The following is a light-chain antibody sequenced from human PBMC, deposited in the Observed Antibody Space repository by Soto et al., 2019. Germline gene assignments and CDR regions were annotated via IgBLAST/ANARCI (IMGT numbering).Light chain of an antibody. V-gene: IGLV2-14*01. Sequence: QSALTQPASVSGSPGQSITISCPGTSSDVGSYNYVSWYQQHPGKAPRLMIYASRNRPSAVSHRFSGSRSGNTASLTISGLQAEDEADYFCSSYTSGSTLYVFGSGTKVTVL. CDR1: SSDVGSYNY. CDR3: SSYTSGSTLYV. J-gene: IGLJ1*01. CDR2: ASR.